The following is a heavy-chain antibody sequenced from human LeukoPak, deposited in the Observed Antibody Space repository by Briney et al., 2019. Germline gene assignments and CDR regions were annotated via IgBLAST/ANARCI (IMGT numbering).Heavy chain of an antibody. V-gene: IGHV4-59*05. J-gene: IGHJ4*02. CDR3: ASLVGAMTYYFDY. Sequence: PSETLSLTCTVSGGSISSYYWSWIRQPPGKGLEWIGSIYYSGSTYYNPSLKSRVTISVDTSKNQFSLKLSSVTAADTAVYYCASLVGAMTYYFDYWGQGTLVTVSS. CDR1: GGSISSYY. CDR2: IYYSGST. D-gene: IGHD1-26*01.